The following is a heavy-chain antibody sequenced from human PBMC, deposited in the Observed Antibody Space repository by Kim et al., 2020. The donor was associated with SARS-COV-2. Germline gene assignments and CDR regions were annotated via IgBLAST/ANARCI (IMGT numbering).Heavy chain of an antibody. V-gene: IGHV3-53*04. J-gene: IGHJ6*02. CDR2: IYTGGTI. D-gene: IGHD3-10*01. Sequence: GGSLRLSCAASGFTVSSNYMSWVRQAPGKGLEWISIIYTGGTIYYADSVKGRFTISRHNSKNTLYLQMNSLSAEDTAVYYCSRDRMVTMVRGATPLYYYYGMDVWGQGTTVTVYS. CDR1: GFTVSSNY. CDR3: SRDRMVTMVRGATPLYYYYGMDV.